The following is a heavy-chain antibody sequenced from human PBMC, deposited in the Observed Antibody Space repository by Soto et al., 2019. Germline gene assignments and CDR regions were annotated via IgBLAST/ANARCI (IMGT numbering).Heavy chain of an antibody. D-gene: IGHD6-13*01. V-gene: IGHV3-30*03. Sequence: PGGSLRLSCAASGFTFSSYGMHWVRRAPGKGLEWVAVISYDGSNKYYADSVKGRFTISRDNSKNTLYLQMNSLRAEDTAVYYCATGIAAAGNRAFDIWGQGTMVTVSS. CDR1: GFTFSSYG. CDR2: ISYDGSNK. J-gene: IGHJ3*02. CDR3: ATGIAAAGNRAFDI.